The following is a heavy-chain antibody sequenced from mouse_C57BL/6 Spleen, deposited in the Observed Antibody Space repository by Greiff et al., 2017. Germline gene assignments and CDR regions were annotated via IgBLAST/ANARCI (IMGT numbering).Heavy chain of an antibody. V-gene: IGHV1-50*01. CDR1: GYTFTSYW. J-gene: IGHJ3*01. Sequence: QVQLQQPGAELVKPGASVKLSCKASGYTFTSYWMQWVKQRPGQGLEWIGEIDPSDSYTNYNQKFKGKATLTVDTSSSTAYMQRSSLTSEDSAVYYCARTDGSRTFAYWGQGTLVTVSA. CDR2: IDPSDSYT. CDR3: ARTDGSRTFAY. D-gene: IGHD1-1*01.